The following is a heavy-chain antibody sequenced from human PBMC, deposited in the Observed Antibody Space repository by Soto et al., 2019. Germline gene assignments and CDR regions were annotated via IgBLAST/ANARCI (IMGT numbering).Heavy chain of an antibody. J-gene: IGHJ6*02. CDR3: ASYCNSTSCPPYYYGMDV. CDR1: GGSISSGGYS. V-gene: IGHV4-30-2*01. D-gene: IGHD2-2*01. Sequence: SETLSLTCAVSGGSISSGGYSWSWIRQPPGKGLEWIGYIYHSGSTYYNPSLKSRVTISVDRSKNQFSLKLSSVTAADTAVYYCASYCNSTSCPPYYYGMDVWGQGTTVTVSS. CDR2: IYHSGST.